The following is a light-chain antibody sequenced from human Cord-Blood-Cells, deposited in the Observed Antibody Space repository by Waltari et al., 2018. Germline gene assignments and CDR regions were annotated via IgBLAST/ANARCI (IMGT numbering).Light chain of an antibody. V-gene: IGLV1-44*01. CDR3: AAWDDSLNGVV. CDR1: RPNIGSKT. Sequence: QSVLTQPPSASGTPGQRVTISCSGRRPNIGSKTDNWYQHLPGTAPKLLIYSNNRRPSGVPDRFSGSKSGTSASRAISGLQSEDEADYYCAAWDDSLNGVVFGGGTKLTVL. J-gene: IGLJ2*01. CDR2: SNN.